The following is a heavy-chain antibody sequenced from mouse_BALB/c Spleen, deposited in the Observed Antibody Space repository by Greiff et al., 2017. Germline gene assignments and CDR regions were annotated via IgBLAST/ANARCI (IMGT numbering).Heavy chain of an antibody. J-gene: IGHJ2*01. CDR2: IYPGNSDT. V-gene: IGHV1-5*01. Sequence: EVQLQQSGTVLARPGASVKMSCKASGYTFTSYWMHWVKQRPGQGLEWIGAIYPGNSDTSYNQKFKGKAKLTAVTSTSTAYMELSSLTNEDSAVYYCTRAEYYGSSPFDYWGQGTTLTVSS. CDR3: TRAEYYGSSPFDY. D-gene: IGHD1-1*01. CDR1: GYTFTSYW.